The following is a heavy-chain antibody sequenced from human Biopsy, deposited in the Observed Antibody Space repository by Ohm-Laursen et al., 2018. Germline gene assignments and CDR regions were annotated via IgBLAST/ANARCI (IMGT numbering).Heavy chain of an antibody. Sequence: ASVKVSCKVSGYSLTELSMHWVRQAPGQGLEWMGGFAPENGRIVYSQKFQGRVTMTEDTSTSTAYMEVWRLRSDDMAVYYCAADINVWNVNYWGQGTQVIVSS. V-gene: IGHV1-24*01. D-gene: IGHD1-1*01. CDR3: AADINVWNVNY. CDR1: GYSLTELS. CDR2: FAPENGRI. J-gene: IGHJ4*02.